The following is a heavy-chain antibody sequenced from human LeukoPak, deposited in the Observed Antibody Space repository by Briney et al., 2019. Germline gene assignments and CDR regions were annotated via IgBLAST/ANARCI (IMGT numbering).Heavy chain of an antibody. CDR1: GLTFRAYI. J-gene: IGHJ4*02. CDR2: ITSDGTNE. Sequence: GGSLRLSCAASGLTFRAYIMHWVRQAPGKGLEWVAVITSDGTNEYYADAVKGRFTISRDNSKTTLYLHMNSLRVEDTAVYYCARRNGWYLDYWGQGTLVTVSS. CDR3: ARRNGWYLDY. D-gene: IGHD6-19*01. V-gene: IGHV3-30-3*01.